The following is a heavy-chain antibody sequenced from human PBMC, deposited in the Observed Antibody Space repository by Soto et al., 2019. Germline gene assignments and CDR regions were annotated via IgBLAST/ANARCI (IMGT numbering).Heavy chain of an antibody. Sequence: SETLSLTCTVSGGSISSYYWSWIRQPAGKGLEWIGRIYTSGSTNYNPSLKSRVTMSVDTSKNQFSLKLSSVTAADTAVYYCARTTMVRGAIIEWRFDPWGQGTLVTVSS. J-gene: IGHJ5*02. CDR1: GGSISSYY. D-gene: IGHD3-10*01. CDR2: IYTSGST. V-gene: IGHV4-4*07. CDR3: ARTTMVRGAIIEWRFDP.